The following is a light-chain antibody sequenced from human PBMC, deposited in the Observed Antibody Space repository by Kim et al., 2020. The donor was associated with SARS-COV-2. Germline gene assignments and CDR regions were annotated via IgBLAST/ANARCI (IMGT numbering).Light chain of an antibody. CDR3: AAWDTSLNGYV. Sequence: GQRISISCSGSNPNIGTNSVNWYQQLPGTAPKLFIYNNSQRPSGVPDRFSGSKSGTSASLGISGLQSDDEADYYCAAWDTSLNGYVFGTGTKVTVL. V-gene: IGLV1-44*01. CDR2: NNS. J-gene: IGLJ1*01. CDR1: NPNIGTNS.